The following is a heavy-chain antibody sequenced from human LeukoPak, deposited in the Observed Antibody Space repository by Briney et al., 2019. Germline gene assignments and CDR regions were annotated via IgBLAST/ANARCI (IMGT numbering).Heavy chain of an antibody. D-gene: IGHD3-3*01. J-gene: IGHJ3*02. Sequence: GGSLRLSCAASGFTFSSYSMNWFRQPPGKGLEWVSSISSSSSYIYYADSVKGRFTISRDNAKNSLYLQMISLRAEDTAVYYGAGQSDDAFDIWGQGTMVTVSS. CDR1: GFTFSSYS. CDR3: AGQSDDAFDI. CDR2: ISSSSSYI. V-gene: IGHV3-21*01.